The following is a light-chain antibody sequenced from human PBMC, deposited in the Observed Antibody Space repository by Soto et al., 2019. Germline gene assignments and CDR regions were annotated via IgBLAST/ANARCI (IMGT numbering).Light chain of an antibody. Sequence: DIQMTQSPSTLSASVGDRVTITCRASQSIRYWVAWYAHKPGKAPKLLIYKVSSLETGVPSRFSGSGSGTEFTLTISSLQPDDFATYYCQQYYSYWTFGQGTKVDIK. CDR3: QQYYSYWT. CDR1: QSIRYW. J-gene: IGKJ1*01. V-gene: IGKV1-5*03. CDR2: KVS.